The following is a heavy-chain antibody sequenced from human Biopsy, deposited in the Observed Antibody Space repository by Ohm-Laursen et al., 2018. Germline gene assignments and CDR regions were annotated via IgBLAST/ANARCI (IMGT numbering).Heavy chain of an antibody. D-gene: IGHD5-18*01. J-gene: IGHJ3*01. CDR1: GGTYSGYY. V-gene: IGHV4-59*07. CDR2: IYNDVST. CDR3: ARGYAGLYEAFDF. Sequence: SDTLSLTCAVYGGTYSGYYWSRIRQPPGKGLEWIGNIYNDVSTKYNPSLRSRVTISADKSTNQFSLKLRSVTAADTAVYYCARGYAGLYEAFDFWGQGTVVTVAS.